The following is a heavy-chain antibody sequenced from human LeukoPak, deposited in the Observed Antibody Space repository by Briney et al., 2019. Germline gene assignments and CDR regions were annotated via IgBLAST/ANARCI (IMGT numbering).Heavy chain of an antibody. Sequence: GASVKVSCKASGYTFTSYDINWVRQATGQGLEWMGWMNPNSGNTGYAQKFQDRVTMTRNTSISTAYMELSSLRSEDTAVYYCARTPKTRGGWDFDYWGQGTLVTVSS. D-gene: IGHD6-19*01. V-gene: IGHV1-8*01. CDR1: GYTFTSYD. J-gene: IGHJ4*02. CDR3: ARTPKTRGGWDFDY. CDR2: MNPNSGNT.